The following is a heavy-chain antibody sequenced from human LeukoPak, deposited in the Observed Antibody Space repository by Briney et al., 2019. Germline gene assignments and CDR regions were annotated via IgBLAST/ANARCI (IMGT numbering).Heavy chain of an antibody. J-gene: IGHJ3*02. CDR1: GFTFSSYG. CDR3: ARDQQRIAVAPDAFDI. Sequence: PGRSLRLSCAASGFTFSSYGMHWVRQAPGKGLEWVAVIWYDGSSKYYADSVKGRFTISRDNSKNTLYLQMNSLRAEDTAVYYCARDQQRIAVAPDAFDIWGQGTMVTVSS. V-gene: IGHV3-33*01. CDR2: IWYDGSSK. D-gene: IGHD6-19*01.